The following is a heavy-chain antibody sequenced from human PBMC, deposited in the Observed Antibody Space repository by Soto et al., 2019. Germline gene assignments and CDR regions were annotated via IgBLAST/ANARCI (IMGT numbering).Heavy chain of an antibody. CDR3: ARFLPHRPWGSNWFDP. CDR1: GGSISSGGYY. D-gene: IGHD3-16*01. V-gene: IGHV4-31*03. Sequence: QVQLQESGPGLVKPSQTLSLTCTVSGGSISSGGYYWSWIRQHPGKGLEWIGYIYYSGSTYYNPSLKSRVTISVGTSKNQFSLKLSSVTAADTAVYYCARFLPHRPWGSNWFDPWGQGTLVTVSS. CDR2: IYYSGST. J-gene: IGHJ5*02.